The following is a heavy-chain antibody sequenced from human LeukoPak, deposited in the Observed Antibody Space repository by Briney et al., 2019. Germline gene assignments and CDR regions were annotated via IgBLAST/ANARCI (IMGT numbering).Heavy chain of an antibody. CDR3: ARFQYNSSGWKFDY. J-gene: IGHJ4*02. V-gene: IGHV4-39*07. CDR1: GGSISSSSYY. CDR2: IYYSGST. Sequence: SETLSLTCTVSGGSISSSSYYWGWIRQPPGKGLEWIGSIYYSGSTYYNPSLKSRVTIPVDTSKNQFSLKLSSVTAADTAVYYCARFQYNSSGWKFDYWGQGTLVTVSS. D-gene: IGHD6-19*01.